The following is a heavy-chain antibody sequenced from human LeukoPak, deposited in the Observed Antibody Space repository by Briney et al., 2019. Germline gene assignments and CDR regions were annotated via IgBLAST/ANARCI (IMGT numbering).Heavy chain of an antibody. J-gene: IGHJ4*02. CDR2: IYTSGST. CDR3: ARLIGDFWSGYYLDY. CDR1: GGSISSYY. V-gene: IGHV4-4*09. Sequence: PSETLSLTCTVSGGSISSYYWSWIRQPPGKGLEWIGYIYTSGSTNYNPSLKSRVTISVDTSKNRFSLKLSSVTAADTAVYYCARLIGDFWSGYYLDYWGQGTLVTVSS. D-gene: IGHD3-3*01.